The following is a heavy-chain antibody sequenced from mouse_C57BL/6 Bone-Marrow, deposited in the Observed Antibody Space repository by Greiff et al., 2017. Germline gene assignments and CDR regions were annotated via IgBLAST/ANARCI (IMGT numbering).Heavy chain of an antibody. CDR1: GYTFTSYW. D-gene: IGHD2-3*01. J-gene: IGHJ2*01. CDR2: INPSNGGT. V-gene: IGHV1-53*01. Sequence: VQLQQPGTELVKPGASVKLSCKASGYTFTSYWMHWVKPRPGQGLEWIGNINPSNGGTNYNEKFKSKATLTVDKSSSAAYMQLSSLPSEDSAVYYCARDYDGLYYFDYWGQGTTLTVSS. CDR3: ARDYDGLYYFDY.